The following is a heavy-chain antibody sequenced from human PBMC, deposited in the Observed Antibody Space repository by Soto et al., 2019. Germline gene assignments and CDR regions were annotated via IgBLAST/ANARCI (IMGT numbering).Heavy chain of an antibody. Sequence: QVQLQESGPGLGKPSQTLSLTCTVSGGSISSGGYYWSWIRQHPGKGLEWIGYIYYSGNTYYNPSLKSRVTISEDTSKNQFSLKLSSVTAADTAVYYCARATYYYDSSGYSDRVLDYWGQGTLVPVSS. CDR2: IYYSGNT. V-gene: IGHV4-31*03. CDR3: ARATYYYDSSGYSDRVLDY. J-gene: IGHJ4*02. CDR1: GGSISSGGYY. D-gene: IGHD3-22*01.